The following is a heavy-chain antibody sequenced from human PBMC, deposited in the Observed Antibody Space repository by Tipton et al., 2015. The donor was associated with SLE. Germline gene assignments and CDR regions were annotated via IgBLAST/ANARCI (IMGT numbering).Heavy chain of an antibody. V-gene: IGHV4-39*07. CDR1: GASVSSSSDY. CDR2: VSYLGST. CDR3: ARLSIQYQRKTFDY. J-gene: IGHJ4*02. Sequence: TLSLTCAVSGASVSSSSDYWGWIRQPPGKGLEWIGCVSYLGSTSYNATLQSRVTISIDTSKKHFSLKLSSVTAADTAVYYCARLSIQYQRKTFDYWGQGTLVTVSS. D-gene: IGHD4-11*01.